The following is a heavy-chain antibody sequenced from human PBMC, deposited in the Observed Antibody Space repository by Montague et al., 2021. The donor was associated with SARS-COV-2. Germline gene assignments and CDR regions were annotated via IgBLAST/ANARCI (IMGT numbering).Heavy chain of an antibody. Sequence: SLRLSFAASGFTFSYYDMNWVRQAPGKGPEWISYISTSAYTTSYAGSVKGRFTISRDNGKNSLYLQMNSLRVEDTAVYYCTRDYRSVVGDGLDIWGQGTKVTVSS. V-gene: IGHV3-48*03. CDR3: TRDYRSVVGDGLDI. D-gene: IGHD3-16*02. CDR1: GFTFSYYD. J-gene: IGHJ3*02. CDR2: ISTSAYTT.